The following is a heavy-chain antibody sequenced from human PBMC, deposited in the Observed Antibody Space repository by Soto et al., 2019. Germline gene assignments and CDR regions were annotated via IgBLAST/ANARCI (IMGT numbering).Heavy chain of an antibody. J-gene: IGHJ6*02. CDR3: ARADCSSNSCYFYYGMDV. CDR1: GYTLTTYA. V-gene: IGHV1-3*01. D-gene: IGHD2-2*01. Sequence: QVQLVQSGAELKTPGASVKVSCKASGYTLTTYAMHWVHQAPGQRPEWMGWINGGNGNTKYSQRFQGRVTITRDTSANTDYMELSSLTSEDTAVYYCARADCSSNSCYFYYGMDVWGQGTTVTVSS. CDR2: INGGNGNT.